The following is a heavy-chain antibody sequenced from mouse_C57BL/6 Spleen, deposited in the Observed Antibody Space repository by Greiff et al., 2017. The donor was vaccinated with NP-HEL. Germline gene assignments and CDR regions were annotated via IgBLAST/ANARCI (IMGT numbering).Heavy chain of an antibody. V-gene: IGHV1-64*01. CDR1: GYTFTSYW. CDR3: ARGGSSGYPFAY. CDR2: IHPNSGST. Sequence: VQLQQPGAELVKPGASVKLSCKASGYTFTSYWMHWVKQRPGQGLEWIGMIHPNSGSTNYNEKFKSKATLTVDKSSSTAYMQLSSLTSEDSAVYYCARGGSSGYPFAYWGQGTLVTVSA. J-gene: IGHJ3*01. D-gene: IGHD3-2*02.